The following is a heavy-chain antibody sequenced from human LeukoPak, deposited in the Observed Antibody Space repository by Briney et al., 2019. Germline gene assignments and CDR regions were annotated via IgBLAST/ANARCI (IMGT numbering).Heavy chain of an antibody. J-gene: IGHJ3*02. V-gene: IGHV4-4*08. Sequence: SETLSLTCAVSGGSVNSYYWSWVRQSPGKGLEWIAYIYSSENTKYNPSLKSRVTISIDTSKNHFSLRLSSVTAADTAVYYCVRHGGSMVRGIDDAFDIWGQGTMVTVSS. CDR1: GGSVNSYY. CDR3: VRHGGSMVRGIDDAFDI. D-gene: IGHD3-10*01. CDR2: IYSSENT.